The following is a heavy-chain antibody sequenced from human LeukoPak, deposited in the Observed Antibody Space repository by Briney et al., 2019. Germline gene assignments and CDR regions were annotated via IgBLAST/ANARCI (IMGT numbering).Heavy chain of an antibody. CDR3: ARDLAGPPQEAFDI. CDR2: IKKDGSER. Sequence: GGSLRLSCAASGFTFSSYWMNWVRQAPGKGLEWVANIKKDGSERYYVDSVRGRFTISRDNTKRSLYLQMNTLRAEDTAVYYCARDLAGPPQEAFDIWGQGTMVTVSS. V-gene: IGHV3-7*01. CDR1: GFTFSSYW. J-gene: IGHJ3*02.